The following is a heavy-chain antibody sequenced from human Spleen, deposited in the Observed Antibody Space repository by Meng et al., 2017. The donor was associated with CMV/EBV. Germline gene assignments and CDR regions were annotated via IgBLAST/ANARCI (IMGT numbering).Heavy chain of an antibody. J-gene: IGHJ4*02. Sequence: GSLRLSCTVSGGSVSSGSYYWSWIRQPPGKGLEWIGYIYYSGSTNYNPSLKSRVTISVDTSKNQFSLKLSSVTAADTAVYYCARFLSYGDSPFDYWGQGTLVTVSS. CDR3: ARFLSYGDSPFDY. D-gene: IGHD4-17*01. V-gene: IGHV4-61*01. CDR2: IYYSGST. CDR1: GGSVSSGSYY.